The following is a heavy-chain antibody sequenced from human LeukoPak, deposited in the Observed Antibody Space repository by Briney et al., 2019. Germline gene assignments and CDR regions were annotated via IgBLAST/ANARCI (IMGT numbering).Heavy chain of an antibody. CDR2: ISWNSGNI. CDR3: AKDIAKWAVTAPRAFDI. Sequence: GGSLRLSCAASGFTFSSYAMSWVRQAPGKGLEWVSRISWNSGNIGYADSVKGRFTISRDNTKNSLYLQMNSLRAEDAALYYCAKDIAKWAVTAPRAFDIWGQGTMVSVSS. CDR1: GFTFSSYA. D-gene: IGHD2-21*02. J-gene: IGHJ3*02. V-gene: IGHV3-9*01.